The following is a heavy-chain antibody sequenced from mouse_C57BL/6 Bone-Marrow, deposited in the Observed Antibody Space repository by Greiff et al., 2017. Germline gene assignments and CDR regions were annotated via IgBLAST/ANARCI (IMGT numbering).Heavy chain of an antibody. CDR1: GYTFTSYT. V-gene: IGHV1-4*01. D-gene: IGHD1-1*01. J-gene: IGHJ1*03. CDR2: INPSSGYT. Sequence: VHLVESGAELAKPGASVKMSCKASGYTFTSYTMHWVKQRPGQGLEWIGNINPSSGYTKYNQKFKDKATLTADKSSSTAYMQLSSLTSEDSAVYYGAHYAITSCYFDVWGTGTTVTVSS. CDR3: AHYAITSCYFDV.